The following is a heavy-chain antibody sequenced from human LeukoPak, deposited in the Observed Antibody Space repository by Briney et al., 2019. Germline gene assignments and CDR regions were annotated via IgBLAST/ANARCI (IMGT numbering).Heavy chain of an antibody. CDR2: IYYSGST. V-gene: IGHV4-39*07. CDR3: ARATYYDFWSGYFSDGNFDY. J-gene: IGHJ4*02. CDR1: GDSINSYY. D-gene: IGHD3-3*01. Sequence: SETLSLTCTVSGDSINSYYWGWIRQPPGKGLEWIGSIYYSGSTYYNPSLKSRVTISVDTSKNQFSLRLSSVTAADTAVYYCARATYYDFWSGYFSDGNFDYWGQGTLVTVSS.